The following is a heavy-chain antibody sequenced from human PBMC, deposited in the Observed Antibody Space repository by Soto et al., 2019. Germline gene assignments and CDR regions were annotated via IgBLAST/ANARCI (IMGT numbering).Heavy chain of an antibody. CDR2: MNPNSGNT. J-gene: IGHJ3*02. CDR1: GYTFTSYD. Sequence: GASVKVSCKASGYTFTSYDINWVRQATGQGLEWMGWMNPNSGNTGYAQKFQGRVTMTRNTSISTAYMELSSLRSEDTAVYYCASPARNYDFWSGYSFDIWGQGTMVNVSS. V-gene: IGHV1-8*01. CDR3: ASPARNYDFWSGYSFDI. D-gene: IGHD3-3*01.